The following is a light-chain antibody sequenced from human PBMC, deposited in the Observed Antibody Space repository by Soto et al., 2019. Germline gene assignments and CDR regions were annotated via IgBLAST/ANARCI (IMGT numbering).Light chain of an antibody. CDR3: QQYKNWPRT. CDR2: GAS. Sequence: ETVMTQSPATLSVSPGESATLSCRASQSVSTNLAWYQQKPGQAPRLLIYGASTRVTGMPARFSGRGSGTEFTLTNSSLQSEDSAVYYCQQYKNWPRTFGKGTKVEIK. V-gene: IGKV3-15*01. CDR1: QSVSTN. J-gene: IGKJ1*01.